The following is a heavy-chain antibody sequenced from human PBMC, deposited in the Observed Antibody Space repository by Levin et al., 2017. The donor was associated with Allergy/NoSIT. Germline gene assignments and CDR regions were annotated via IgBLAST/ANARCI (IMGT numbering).Heavy chain of an antibody. D-gene: IGHD3-10*01. CDR3: ARVQEGSGSYSDLPYYYYYMDV. J-gene: IGHJ6*03. V-gene: IGHV3-48*02. CDR1: GFTFSTYS. CDR2: ISSSSSII. Sequence: PGGSLRLSCAASGFTFSTYSMNWVRQAPGKGLEWVSYISSSSSIIYYADSVKGRFTISRDNAKNSLYLQMNSLRDEDTAVYYCARVQEGSGSYSDLPYYYYYMDVWGKGTTVTVSS.